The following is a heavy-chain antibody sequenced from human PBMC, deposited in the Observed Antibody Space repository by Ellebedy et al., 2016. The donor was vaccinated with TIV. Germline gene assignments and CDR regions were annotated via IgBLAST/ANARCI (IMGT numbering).Heavy chain of an antibody. CDR3: ARHGYGGNGKGGFDF. CDR1: GGSISRSIYY. V-gene: IGHV4-39*01. CDR2: IYYSGST. Sequence: MPSETLSLTCTVSGGSISRSIYYWGWIRKPPGKGLGWIGSIYYSGSTYYNPSLKSRVTISVDTSKNQFSLKLSSVTAADTAVYYCARHGYGGNGKGGFDFWGQGTLVTVSS. J-gene: IGHJ4*02. D-gene: IGHD4-23*01.